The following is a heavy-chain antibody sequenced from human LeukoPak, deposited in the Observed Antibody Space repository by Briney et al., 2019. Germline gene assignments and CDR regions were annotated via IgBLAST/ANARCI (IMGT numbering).Heavy chain of an antibody. Sequence: SQTLSLTCAISGDTVSSNSAAWNWIRQSPSRGLEWLGRTYYRSKWHSYYAPSVKSRITINPDTSKNQFSLQLKSVTPEDTAVYYCARMVGLVSDYWGQGTLVTVSS. CDR3: ARMVGLVSDY. V-gene: IGHV6-1*01. J-gene: IGHJ4*02. CDR2: TYYRSKWHS. D-gene: IGHD3-10*01. CDR1: GDTVSSNSAA.